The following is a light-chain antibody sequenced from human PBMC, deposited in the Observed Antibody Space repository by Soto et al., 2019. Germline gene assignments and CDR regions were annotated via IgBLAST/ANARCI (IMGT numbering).Light chain of an antibody. Sequence: EIVLTQSPGTLSLSPGERATLSCTASQTVGTSLAWYQQKRGQAPRLLINDASNRATGIPGRFSGSGSGTDFTLTISSLEPEDFAVYYCQQRYDWPLTFGGGTKVDIK. CDR1: QTVGTS. J-gene: IGKJ4*01. CDR3: QQRYDWPLT. CDR2: DAS. V-gene: IGKV3-11*01.